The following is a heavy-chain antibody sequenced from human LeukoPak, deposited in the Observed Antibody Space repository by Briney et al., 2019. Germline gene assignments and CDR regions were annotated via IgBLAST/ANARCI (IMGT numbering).Heavy chain of an antibody. CDR3: AKATEKVGATVDY. CDR1: GFTFSSYA. D-gene: IGHD1-26*01. J-gene: IGHJ4*02. V-gene: IGHV3-23*01. CDR2: ISGSGGST. Sequence: GGSLSLSCATSGFTFSSYAMSWVRLAPGKGLEWVSAISGSGGSTYYADSVKGRFTISRDNSKNTLYLQMNSLRAEDTAVYYCAKATEKVGATVDYWGQGALVTVPS.